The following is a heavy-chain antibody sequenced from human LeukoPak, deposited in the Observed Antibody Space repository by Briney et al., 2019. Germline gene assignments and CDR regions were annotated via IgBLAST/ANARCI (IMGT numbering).Heavy chain of an antibody. CDR1: GYTFTSYG. Sequence: ASVKVSCKASGYTFTSYGISWVRQAPAQGLEWMGWISVYNGNTNYAQKLQGRVTMTTDTSTSTAYMELRSLRSDDTAVYYCARGLDLWYSSGWPEGHVAFDIWGQGTMVTVSS. V-gene: IGHV1-18*01. CDR2: ISVYNGNT. D-gene: IGHD6-19*01. CDR3: ARGLDLWYSSGWPEGHVAFDI. J-gene: IGHJ3*02.